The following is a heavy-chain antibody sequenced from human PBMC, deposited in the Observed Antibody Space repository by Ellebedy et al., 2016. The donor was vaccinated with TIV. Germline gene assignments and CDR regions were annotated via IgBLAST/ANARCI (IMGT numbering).Heavy chain of an antibody. D-gene: IGHD1-14*01. CDR1: GFTFSSYS. CDR2: ISRSSTYI. Sequence: GGSLRLSCAASGFTFSSYSMNWARQAPGKGLEWVSSISRSSTYIYYADSVKGRFATSRDNAKNSLYLQMNSLRGEDTAVYYCAKDTGSGFVWGRGALVTVSS. CDR3: AKDTGSGFV. J-gene: IGHJ4*02. V-gene: IGHV3-21*01.